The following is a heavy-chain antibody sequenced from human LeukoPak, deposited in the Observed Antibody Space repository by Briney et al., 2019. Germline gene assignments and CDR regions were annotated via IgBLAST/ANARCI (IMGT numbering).Heavy chain of an antibody. CDR1: GFTFNSNA. J-gene: IGHJ2*01. CDR2: ISCSGSST. CDR3: ARPRTAWSSHWYFEV. V-gene: IGHV3-23*01. Sequence: GCSLTLSCAASGFTFNSNAMSWVRQAPEKGLEWVSAISCSGSSTYYADSVKGRFTISRDNAKNSLFLRTSSLRVEDTAVYYCARPRTAWSSHWYFEVWGRGTLVTVSS. D-gene: IGHD1-1*01.